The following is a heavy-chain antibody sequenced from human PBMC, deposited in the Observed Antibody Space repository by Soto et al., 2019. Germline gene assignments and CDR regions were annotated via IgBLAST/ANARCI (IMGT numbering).Heavy chain of an antibody. CDR1: GGSISSGDYY. Sequence: SETLSLTCTVSGGSISSGDYYWSWIRQPPGKGLEWIGYIYYSGSTYYNPSLKSRVTISVDTSKNQFSLKLGSVTAADTAVYYCARVGGFGATTIDYWGQGTLVTVSS. CDR2: IYYSGST. CDR3: ARVGGFGATTIDY. J-gene: IGHJ4*02. V-gene: IGHV4-30-4*01. D-gene: IGHD3-10*01.